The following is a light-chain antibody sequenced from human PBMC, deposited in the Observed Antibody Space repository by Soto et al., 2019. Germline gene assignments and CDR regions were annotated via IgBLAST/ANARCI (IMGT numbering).Light chain of an antibody. CDR2: AAS. Sequence: DIQMTQSPSSLSPSVGDRVTITCRASQSINSNLNWYQQKPGKAPKLLIYAASSLQSGVPSRFSGSGSGTDFTLTISSLQPEDFATYYCQQSYSSPRTFGQGTKVDI. J-gene: IGKJ1*01. V-gene: IGKV1-39*01. CDR1: QSINSN. CDR3: QQSYSSPRT.